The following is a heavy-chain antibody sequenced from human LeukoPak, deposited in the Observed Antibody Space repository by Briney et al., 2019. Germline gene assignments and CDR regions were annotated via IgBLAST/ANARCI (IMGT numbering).Heavy chain of an antibody. CDR3: SKGHGVYGSGLGGMDV. V-gene: IGHV3-49*03. Sequence: GGSLRLSCTASGFTFGDYAMSWFRQAPGKGLEWVGFIRSKAYGGTTEYAASLKDRFTISRDDSKSIAYLQMNSLKTEDTAVYYCSKGHGVYGSGLGGMDVWGQGTTVTVSS. CDR2: IRSKAYGGTT. D-gene: IGHD3-10*01. CDR1: GFTFGDYA. J-gene: IGHJ6*02.